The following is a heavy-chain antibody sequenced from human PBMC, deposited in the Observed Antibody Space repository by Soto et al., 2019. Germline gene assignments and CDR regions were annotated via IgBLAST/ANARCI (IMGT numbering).Heavy chain of an antibody. J-gene: IGHJ4*02. Sequence: GGSLRLSCAASVLTFSNYAMSWVRQAPGKGLEWVSSISSTGSNIYYADSVKGRFTISRDNAKNSLYLQMNSLRAEDTAVYYCARVHTGYDSSGYYPPYFDYWGQGTLVTVSS. CDR1: VLTFSNYA. CDR3: ARVHTGYDSSGYYPPYFDY. CDR2: ISSTGSNI. V-gene: IGHV3-21*01. D-gene: IGHD3-22*01.